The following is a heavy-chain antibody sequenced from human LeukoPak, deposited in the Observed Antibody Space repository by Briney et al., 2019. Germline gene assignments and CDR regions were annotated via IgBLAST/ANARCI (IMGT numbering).Heavy chain of an antibody. CDR2: FDPEDGET. V-gene: IGHV1-24*01. Sequence: ASVKVSCKVSGYTLTELSMHWVRQAPGKGLEWMGGFDPEDGETIYAQKFQGRVTMTEDTSTDTAYMELSSLRSEDTAVYYCATVGYCSSTSCYTWFDPWGQGTLVTVSS. CDR3: ATVGYCSSTSCYTWFDP. J-gene: IGHJ5*02. D-gene: IGHD2-2*02. CDR1: GYTLTELS.